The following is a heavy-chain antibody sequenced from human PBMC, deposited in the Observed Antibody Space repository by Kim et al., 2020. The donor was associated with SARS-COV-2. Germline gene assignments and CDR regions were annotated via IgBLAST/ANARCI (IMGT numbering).Heavy chain of an antibody. D-gene: IGHD4-17*01. CDR3: ARRPLSVPTVALKGGKAFDI. CDR1: GGSISSSSYY. J-gene: IGHJ3*02. CDR2: IYYSGST. Sequence: SETLSLTCTVSGGSISSSSYYWGWIRQPPGKGLEWIGSIYYSGSTYYNPSLKSRVTISVDTSKNQFSLKLSSVTAADTAVYYCARRPLSVPTVALKGGKAFDIWGQGTMVTVSS. V-gene: IGHV4-39*01.